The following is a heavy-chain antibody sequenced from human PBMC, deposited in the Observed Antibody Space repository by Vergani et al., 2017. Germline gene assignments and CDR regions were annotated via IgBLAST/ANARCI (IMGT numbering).Heavy chain of an antibody. CDR2: INHSGST. V-gene: IGHV4-31*03. Sequence: QVQLQESGPGLVKPSQTLSLTCTVSGGSISSGGYYWSWIRQPPGKGLEWIGEINHSGSTNYNPSLKSRVTISVDTSKNQFSLKLSSVNAADTAVYYCARGSGYSYGYGWYFDLWGRGTLVTVSS. J-gene: IGHJ2*01. D-gene: IGHD5-18*01. CDR1: GGSISSGGYY. CDR3: ARGSGYSYGYGWYFDL.